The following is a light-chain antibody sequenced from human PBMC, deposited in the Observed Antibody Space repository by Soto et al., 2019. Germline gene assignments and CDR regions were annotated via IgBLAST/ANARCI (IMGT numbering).Light chain of an antibody. CDR3: HQYGISPPVT. J-gene: IGKJ5*01. CDR2: GAS. V-gene: IGKV3-20*01. CDR1: QSVSSSY. Sequence: ELVLTQSPGTLSLSPAARSAFACRTGQSVSSSYLAWYQQKPGQAPRPLIYGASSRATGIPDRFSGSGSGTDSTLTISRLEPEDVAMYYCHQYGISPPVTFGQGTRLEIK.